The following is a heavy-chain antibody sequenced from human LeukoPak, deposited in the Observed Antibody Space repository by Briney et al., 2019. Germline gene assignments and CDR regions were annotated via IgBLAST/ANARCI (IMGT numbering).Heavy chain of an antibody. D-gene: IGHD7-27*01. CDR2: IDPSDSET. J-gene: IGHJ4*02. CDR3: ARQSAMGRSGDY. CDR1: GYSFTSYW. Sequence: GESLKISCKASGYSFTSYWIGWVRQMPGKGLEWMGIIDPSDSETRYTPSFQGQVTISVDKSLTTADLQWNSLKASDTAMYYCARQSAMGRSGDYWGQGTLVTVSS. V-gene: IGHV5-51*01.